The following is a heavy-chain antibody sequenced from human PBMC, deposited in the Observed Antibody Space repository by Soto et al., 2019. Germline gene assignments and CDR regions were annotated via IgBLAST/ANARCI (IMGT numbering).Heavy chain of an antibody. CDR1: GGSINRFY. V-gene: IGHV4-59*08. J-gene: IGHJ2*01. CDR3: TRHSRRTWYFDL. Sequence: QVQLQESGPGLVKPSETLSLTCTVSGGSINRFYWSWIRQPPGKGLEWVGYIYHSGITNYNPPLESRVTIPVDTTNNQFSLKLRSVTAADTAVYYCTRHSRRTWYFDLWGRGTLVTVSS. CDR2: IYHSGIT.